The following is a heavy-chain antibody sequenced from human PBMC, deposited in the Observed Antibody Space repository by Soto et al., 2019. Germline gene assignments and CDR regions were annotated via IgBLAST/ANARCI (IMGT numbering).Heavy chain of an antibody. CDR1: GGSFSSYA. D-gene: IGHD6-19*01. CDR2: IIPIFGAP. Sequence: QVQLVQSGAEVKKPGSPVKVSCKASGGSFSSYAISWVRQAPVQGLEWMGGIIPIFGAPTYAQKFQGRVTIIADNSTSTAYMELSSLRSEDTALYYCARAGPVSGNHAFDIWGQGTLVTVSS. CDR3: ARAGPVSGNHAFDI. J-gene: IGHJ3*02. V-gene: IGHV1-69*06.